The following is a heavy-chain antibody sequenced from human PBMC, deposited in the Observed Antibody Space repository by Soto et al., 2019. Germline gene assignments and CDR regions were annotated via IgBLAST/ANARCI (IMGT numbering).Heavy chain of an antibody. D-gene: IGHD3-10*01. V-gene: IGHV1-24*01. CDR2: FDPEDGET. Sequence: GASVKLSCEVSGYTLTELSMHWVRQAPGKGLEWMGGFDPEDGETIYAQKFQGRVTMTRDTSTSTVYMELSSLRSEDTAVYYCARVGTMVRGVIIPDAFDIWGQGTMVTVSS. CDR1: GYTLTELS. J-gene: IGHJ3*02. CDR3: ARVGTMVRGVIIPDAFDI.